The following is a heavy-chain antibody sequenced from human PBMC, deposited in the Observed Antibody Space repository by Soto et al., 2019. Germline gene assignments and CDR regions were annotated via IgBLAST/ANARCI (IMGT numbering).Heavy chain of an antibody. CDR3: ARDRDRGYSYGQSYFDY. V-gene: IGHV1-2*04. Sequence: ASVKVSCKASGYTFTGYYMHWVRQAPGQGLEWMGWINPNSGGTNYAQKFQGWVTMTRDTSISTAYMELSRLRSDDTAVYYCARDRDRGYSYGQSYFDYWGQGTLVTVSS. J-gene: IGHJ4*02. CDR2: INPNSGGT. D-gene: IGHD5-18*01. CDR1: GYTFTGYY.